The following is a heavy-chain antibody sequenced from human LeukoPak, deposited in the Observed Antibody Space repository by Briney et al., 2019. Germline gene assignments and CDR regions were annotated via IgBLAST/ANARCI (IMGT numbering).Heavy chain of an antibody. V-gene: IGHV4-61*02. J-gene: IGHJ6*03. D-gene: IGHD4/OR15-4a*01. Sequence: SETLSLTCTVSGGSISSNNYYWSWIRQPAEKGLEWIGRIYASGSTNYNPSLKSRVTMSVDTSKNQFSLKLSSVTAADTAVYYCARDQVWWPLGSLSYYMDVWGKGTTVTVSS. CDR1: GGSISSNNYY. CDR3: ARDQVWWPLGSLSYYMDV. CDR2: IYASGST.